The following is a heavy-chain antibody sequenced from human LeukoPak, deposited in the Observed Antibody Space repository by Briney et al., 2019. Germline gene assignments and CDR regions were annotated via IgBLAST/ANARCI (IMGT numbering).Heavy chain of an antibody. CDR3: ARLADSGMDY. CDR1: GGSISSYY. J-gene: IGHJ4*02. Sequence: SETLSLTCTVSGGSISSYYRSWIRQPPGKGLEWIGYIYYSGSTNYNPSLKSRVTISVDTSKNQSSLKLSSVTAADTAVYYCARLADSGMDYWGQGTLVTVSS. V-gene: IGHV4-59*01. D-gene: IGHD5-12*01. CDR2: IYYSGST.